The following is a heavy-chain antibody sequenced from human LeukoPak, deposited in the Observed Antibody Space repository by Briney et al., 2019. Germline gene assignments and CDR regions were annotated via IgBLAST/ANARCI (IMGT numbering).Heavy chain of an antibody. CDR1: GGSFSGYY. CDR3: ARFDCSGGSCYELYLDNDAFDI. Sequence: PSGTLSLTCAVYGGSFSGYYWSWIRQPPGKGLEWIGEINHSGSTNYNPSLKSRVTISVDTSKNQFSLKLSSVTAADTAVYYCARFDCSGGSCYELYLDNDAFDIWGQGTMVAVSS. V-gene: IGHV4-34*01. D-gene: IGHD2-15*01. CDR2: INHSGST. J-gene: IGHJ3*02.